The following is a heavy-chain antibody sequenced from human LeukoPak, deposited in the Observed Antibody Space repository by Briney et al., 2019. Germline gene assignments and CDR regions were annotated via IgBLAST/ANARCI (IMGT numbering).Heavy chain of an antibody. D-gene: IGHD5-12*01. CDR2: IGTASDT. CDR3: ARGRGYSGYDPLTFDY. V-gene: IGHV3-13*01. J-gene: IGHJ4*02. Sequence: GGSLRLSCAASGFTFSSYDMHWVRQATGKGLEWVSAIGTASDTYYPGSVKGRFTISRENAKNSLYLQMNSLRAGDTAVYYCARGRGYSGYDPLTFDYWGQGTLVTVSS. CDR1: GFTFSSYD.